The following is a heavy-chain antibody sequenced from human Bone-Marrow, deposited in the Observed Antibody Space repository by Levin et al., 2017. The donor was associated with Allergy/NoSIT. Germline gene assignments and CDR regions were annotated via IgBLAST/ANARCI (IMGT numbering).Heavy chain of an antibody. J-gene: IGHJ4*02. Sequence: ASVKVSCKASGHSFTGHYIHWMRQAPGQGLEWMGRIDPKSGATDYAQKFRDRVTMTGDTSVSTVYMKLTGLRFDDTALFYCAGSTEAPATPNLDYSGQGTPLTVSS. CDR3: AGSTEAPATPNLDY. CDR2: IDPKSGAT. D-gene: IGHD2-15*01. CDR1: GHSFTGHY. V-gene: IGHV1-2*02.